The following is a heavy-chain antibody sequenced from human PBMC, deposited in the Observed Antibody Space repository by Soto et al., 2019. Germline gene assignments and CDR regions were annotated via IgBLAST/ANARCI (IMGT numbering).Heavy chain of an antibody. Sequence: GASVKVSCKASGYTFTSYAMHWVRQAPRQRLEWMGWINAGNGNTKYSQKFQGRVTITRDTSASTAYMELSSLRSEDTAVYYCARARPLYCSSTSCPPRGWFDPWGQGTLVTVSS. CDR3: ARARPLYCSSTSCPPRGWFDP. CDR1: GYTFTSYA. V-gene: IGHV1-3*01. J-gene: IGHJ5*02. D-gene: IGHD2-2*01. CDR2: INAGNGNT.